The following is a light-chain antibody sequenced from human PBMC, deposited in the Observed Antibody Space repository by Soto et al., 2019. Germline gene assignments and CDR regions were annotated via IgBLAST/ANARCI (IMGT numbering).Light chain of an antibody. CDR1: QSVSSY. J-gene: IGKJ2*01. Sequence: EIVLKQSPATLSLSPGESATLSCRASQSVSSYLACLIYDASNRATVIPARFSGSGSGTDCTPTISSLEPEDFAVYYSQQRSNARYTCGKGTHLEIK. V-gene: IGKV3-11*01. CDR2: DAS. CDR3: QQRSNARYT.